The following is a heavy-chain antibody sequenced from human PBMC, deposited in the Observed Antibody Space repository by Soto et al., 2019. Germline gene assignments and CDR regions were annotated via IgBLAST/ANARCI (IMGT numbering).Heavy chain of an antibody. J-gene: IGHJ4*02. V-gene: IGHV3-9*01. D-gene: IGHD3-22*01. Sequence: EVQLVESGGGLVQPGRSLRLSCVASGFTFDDYVMHWVRQAPGKGLEWVSGISWNSGSIDYADSVKGRFTIARDNAKNSLLLQIYGLRAEDTALYSCAKDKSGYAPYYFDYWGQGTRVTVSS. CDR1: GFTFDDYV. CDR3: AKDKSGYAPYYFDY. CDR2: ISWNSGSI.